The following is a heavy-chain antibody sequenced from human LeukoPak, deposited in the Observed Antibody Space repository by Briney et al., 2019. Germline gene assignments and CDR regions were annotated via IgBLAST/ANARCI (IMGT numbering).Heavy chain of an antibody. CDR2: IYYSGST. CDR1: GGSISSGGYY. D-gene: IGHD2-2*01. V-gene: IGHV4-31*03. J-gene: IGHJ6*02. Sequence: SETLSLTCTVSGGSISSGGYYWSWIRQHPGKGLEWIGYIYYSGSTYYNPSLKGRVTISVDTSKNQFSLKLSSVTAADTAVYYCARVLIGCSSTSCYGGYYYYGMDVWGQGTTVTVSS. CDR3: ARVLIGCSSTSCYGGYYYYGMDV.